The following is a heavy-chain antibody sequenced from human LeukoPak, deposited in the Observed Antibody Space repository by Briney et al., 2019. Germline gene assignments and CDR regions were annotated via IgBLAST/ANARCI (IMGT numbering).Heavy chain of an antibody. CDR2: INPNSGDT. CDR1: GYTFTGYY. Sequence: SVKVSCKASGYTFTGYYMHWVRQAPGQGLEWMGWINPNSGDTNYAQKFQGRVTMTRDTSITTAYMEMSRLRSDDTAVYYCARVRYRLAETYIDYWGQGTLVTVSS. D-gene: IGHD3-16*01. J-gene: IGHJ4*02. CDR3: ARVRYRLAETYIDY. V-gene: IGHV1-2*02.